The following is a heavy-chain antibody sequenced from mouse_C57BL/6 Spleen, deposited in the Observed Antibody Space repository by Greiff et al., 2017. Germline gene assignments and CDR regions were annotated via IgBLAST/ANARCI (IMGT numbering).Heavy chain of an antibody. Sequence: VQLQQPGAELVMPGASVKLSCKASGYTFTSYWMHWVKQRPGQGLEWIGEIDPSDSYTNYNQKFKGKSTLTVDKSSSTAYMQLSSLTSEDSAVYYCARYYDYSFDGWGQGTTLTVCS. V-gene: IGHV1-69*01. J-gene: IGHJ2*01. CDR1: GYTFTSYW. CDR2: IDPSDSYT. CDR3: ARYYDYSFDG. D-gene: IGHD2-4*01.